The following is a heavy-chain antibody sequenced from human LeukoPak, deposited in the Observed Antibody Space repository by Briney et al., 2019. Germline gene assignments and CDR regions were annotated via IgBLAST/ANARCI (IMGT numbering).Heavy chain of an antibody. CDR3: ARDHIDGFSPNNWFDP. J-gene: IGHJ5*02. CDR2: IYNNANT. D-gene: IGHD5-24*01. V-gene: IGHV4-39*07. CDR1: GDSISKDYYC. Sequence: SETLSLTCTVSGDSISKDYYCWAWIRQPPGKGLEWIGTIYNNANTYYNPPLESRVTMSVDTSKSQISLTLTSVTAADTAVYYCARDHIDGFSPNNWFDPWGQGTLVTVSS.